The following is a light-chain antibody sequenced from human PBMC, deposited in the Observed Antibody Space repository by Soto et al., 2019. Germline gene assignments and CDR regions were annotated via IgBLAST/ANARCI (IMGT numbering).Light chain of an antibody. Sequence: EIVMTQSPATLSVSPGERATLSCRASQSVSSNLAWYQQKPGQAPRLLIYGASTRATGIPARFSGSGSGTEFTLTISSRQAEDFAVYYCQQYKNWPGTFGQGTKVEIK. CDR1: QSVSSN. J-gene: IGKJ1*01. V-gene: IGKV3-15*01. CDR3: QQYKNWPGT. CDR2: GAS.